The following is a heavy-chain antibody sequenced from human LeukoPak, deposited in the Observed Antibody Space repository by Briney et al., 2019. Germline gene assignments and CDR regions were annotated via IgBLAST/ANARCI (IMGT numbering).Heavy chain of an antibody. CDR2: IIPIFATA. V-gene: IGHV1-69*13. CDR1: GGTFSSYA. CDR3: ARRYCSSTSCHYFDY. Sequence: SVKVSCKASGGTFSSYAISWVRQAPGQGLEWMGGIIPIFATANYAQKFQGRVTITADESTSTAYMELSSLRSEDTAVYYCARRYCSSTSCHYFDYWGQGTLVAVSS. D-gene: IGHD2-2*01. J-gene: IGHJ4*02.